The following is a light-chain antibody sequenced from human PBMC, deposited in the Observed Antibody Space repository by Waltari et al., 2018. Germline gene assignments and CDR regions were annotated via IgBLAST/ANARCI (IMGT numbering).Light chain of an antibody. CDR1: QTCRTTY. J-gene: IGKJ4*01. CDR3: QQYDISPLT. Sequence: EIVLTQSPGTLSLSPGERATISCRASQTCRTTYLAGYQQKPGQAPTLLIYGASSRATGIPDRFSGSGSGTDFSLTISSLEPEDFAVYYCQQYDISPLTFGGGTKVEIK. CDR2: GAS. V-gene: IGKV3-20*01.